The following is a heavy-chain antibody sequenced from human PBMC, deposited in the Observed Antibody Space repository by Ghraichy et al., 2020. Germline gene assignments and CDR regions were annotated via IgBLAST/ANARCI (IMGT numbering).Heavy chain of an antibody. Sequence: GGSLRLSCAASGFIFSSYEMNWVRQDPEKGLEWVSYISSSGSTIYYADSVKGRFTISRDNAKNSLYLQMNSLRVDDTAVYYCARDPDSSSWSPFDYWGQGALVTFSP. CDR2: ISSSGSTI. V-gene: IGHV3-48*03. D-gene: IGHD6-13*01. CDR3: ARDPDSSSWSPFDY. CDR1: GFIFSSYE. J-gene: IGHJ4*02.